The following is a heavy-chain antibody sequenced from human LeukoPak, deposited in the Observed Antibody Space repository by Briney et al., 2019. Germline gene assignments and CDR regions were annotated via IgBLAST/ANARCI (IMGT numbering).Heavy chain of an antibody. J-gene: IGHJ6*02. CDR2: ISYDGSNK. V-gene: IGHV3-30*18. Sequence: GGSLRLYCAASGFTFSSYGMPWVRQAPGKGLEWVAVISYDGSNKYYADSVKGRFTISRDNPKNTLYLQMNSLRAEDTAVYYCAKDKDTGNGMDVWGQGTTVTVSS. CDR3: AKDKDTGNGMDV. D-gene: IGHD5-18*01. CDR1: GFTFSSYG.